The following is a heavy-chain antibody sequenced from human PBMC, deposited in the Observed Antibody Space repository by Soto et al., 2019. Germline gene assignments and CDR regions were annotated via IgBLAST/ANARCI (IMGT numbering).Heavy chain of an antibody. Sequence: SETLSLTCTVSGGSISSYYWSWIRQPPGKGLEWIGYIYYSGSTNYNPSLKSRVTISVDTSKNQFSLKLSSVTAADTAVYYCASASYSYGYYYYYSGMDVWGQGTTVTVSS. CDR1: GGSISSYY. V-gene: IGHV4-59*01. CDR3: ASASYSYGYYYYYSGMDV. J-gene: IGHJ6*02. CDR2: IYYSGST. D-gene: IGHD5-18*01.